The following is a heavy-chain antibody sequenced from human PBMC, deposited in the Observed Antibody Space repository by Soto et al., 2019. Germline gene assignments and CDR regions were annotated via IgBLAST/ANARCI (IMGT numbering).Heavy chain of an antibody. CDR3: ANDFFVVTNLGGYYYGMDV. CDR2: ISGSGGST. J-gene: IGHJ6*02. CDR1: GFTFSSYA. V-gene: IGHV3-23*01. D-gene: IGHD3-22*01. Sequence: GGSLRLSCAASGFTFSSYAMSWVRQAPGKGLEWVSAISGSGGSTYYADSVKGRFTISRDNSKNTLYLQMNSLRAEDTAVYYCANDFFVVTNLGGYYYGMDVWGRGTTVTVSS.